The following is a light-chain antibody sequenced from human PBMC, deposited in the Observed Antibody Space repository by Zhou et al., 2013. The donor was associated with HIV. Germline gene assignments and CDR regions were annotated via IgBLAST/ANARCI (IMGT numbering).Light chain of an antibody. CDR2: DAS. V-gene: IGKV1-39*01. CDR3: QQSYTTPET. J-gene: IGKJ4*01. CDR1: QSISSY. Sequence: DIQMTQSPSSLSASVGDRVAITCRASQSISSYVSWYQQRPGTAPKLLIHDASTLKSGVTSRFRGSGYGTTFTLTISSLQSEDFANYYCQQSYTTPETFGGGT.